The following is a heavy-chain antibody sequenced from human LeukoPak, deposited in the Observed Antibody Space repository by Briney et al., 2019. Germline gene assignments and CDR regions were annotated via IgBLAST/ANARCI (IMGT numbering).Heavy chain of an antibody. V-gene: IGHV4-59*01. Sequence: PSEILSLTCTVSGGSISSYYWSWIRQPPGKGLEWIGYIYYSGSTNYNPSLKSRVTISVDTSKNQFSLKLSSVTAADTAVYYCARDFDYWGQGTLVTVSS. J-gene: IGHJ4*02. CDR1: GGSISSYY. CDR2: IYYSGST. CDR3: ARDFDY.